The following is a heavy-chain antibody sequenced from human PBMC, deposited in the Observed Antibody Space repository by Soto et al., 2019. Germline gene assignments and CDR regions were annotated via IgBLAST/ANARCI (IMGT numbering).Heavy chain of an antibody. Sequence: GGSLRLSCAAAGFTFSSYGMSWVRQAPGKGLAWLSLIRGSARNTFYADSVKGRFTISRDDSNNTLFLQMSTLRAEDTAIYSCAKSHFPIAASRQPHFDHCGQGALVTVSS. CDR3: AKSHFPIAASRQPHFDH. CDR2: IRGSARNT. D-gene: IGHD6-13*01. J-gene: IGHJ4*02. V-gene: IGHV3-23*01. CDR1: GFTFSSYG.